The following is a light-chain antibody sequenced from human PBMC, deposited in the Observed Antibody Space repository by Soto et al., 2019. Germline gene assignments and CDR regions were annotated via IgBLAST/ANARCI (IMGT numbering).Light chain of an antibody. V-gene: IGKV3-20*01. CDR3: QQYDSSPVT. Sequence: EIVLTQSPGTLSLSPGERATLSCRASQSVSSSYLAWYQQKPGQAPRLLIYGASSRATGIPDRFSGSGSGTDFTLTISRREPEDFAVYYCQQYDSSPVTFGQGTKVEIK. J-gene: IGKJ1*01. CDR2: GAS. CDR1: QSVSSSY.